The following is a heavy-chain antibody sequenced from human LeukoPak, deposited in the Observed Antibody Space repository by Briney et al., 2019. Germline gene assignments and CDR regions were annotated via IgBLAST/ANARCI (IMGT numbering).Heavy chain of an antibody. J-gene: IGHJ4*02. CDR2: INHSGST. Sequence: PSGTLSLTCAVYGGSFSGYYWSWIRQPPGKGLEWIGEINHSGSTNYNPSLKSRVTISVDTSKNQFSLKLSSVTAADTAVYYCARGRDGDYWGQGTLVTVSS. CDR3: ARGRDGDY. CDR1: GGSFSGYY. V-gene: IGHV4-34*01.